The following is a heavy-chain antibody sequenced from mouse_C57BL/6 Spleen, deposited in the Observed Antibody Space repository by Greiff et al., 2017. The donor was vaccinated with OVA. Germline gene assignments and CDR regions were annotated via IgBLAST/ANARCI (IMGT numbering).Heavy chain of an antibody. V-gene: IGHV1-64*01. CDR2: IHPNSGST. Sequence: VQLQQPGAELVKPGASVKLSCKASGYTFTSYWMHWVKQRPGQGLEWIGMIHPNSGSTNYNEKFKSKATLTVDKSSSTAYMQLSSLTSEDSAVYYCASGGNYYGSGGYWGQGTTLTVSS. CDR1: GYTFTSYW. D-gene: IGHD1-1*01. CDR3: ASGGNYYGSGGY. J-gene: IGHJ2*01.